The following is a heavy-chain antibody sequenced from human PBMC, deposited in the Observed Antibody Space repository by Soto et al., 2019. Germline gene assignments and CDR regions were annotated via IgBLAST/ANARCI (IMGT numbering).Heavy chain of an antibody. J-gene: IGHJ4*02. CDR3: ARESRYGDYYARAYFDY. V-gene: IGHV3-30-3*01. D-gene: IGHD4-17*01. CDR2: ISYDGSNK. Sequence: QVQLVESGGGVVQPGRSLRLSCAASGFTFSSYAMHWVRQAPGKGLEWVAVISYDGSNKYYADSVKGRFTISRDNSKNTLYLQMNSLRAEDTAVYCCARESRYGDYYARAYFDYWGQGTLVTVSS. CDR1: GFTFSSYA.